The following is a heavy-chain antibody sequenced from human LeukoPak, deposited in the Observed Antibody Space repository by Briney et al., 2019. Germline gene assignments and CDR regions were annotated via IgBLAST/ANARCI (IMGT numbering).Heavy chain of an antibody. D-gene: IGHD3-10*01. CDR1: GGSISSSSYS. Sequence: PSETLSLTCTVSGGSISSSSYSWGWIRQPPGKGLEWIGSIYYSGSTYYNPSLKSRVTISVDTSKNQFSLKLSSVTAADTAVYYCARVRGVTFDYWGQGTLVTVSS. CDR3: ARVRGVTFDY. CDR2: IYYSGST. V-gene: IGHV4-39*01. J-gene: IGHJ4*02.